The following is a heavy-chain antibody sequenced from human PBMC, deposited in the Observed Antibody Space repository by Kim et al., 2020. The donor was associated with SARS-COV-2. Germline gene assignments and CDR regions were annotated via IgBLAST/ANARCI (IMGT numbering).Heavy chain of an antibody. Sequence: SETLSLTCTVSGGSISSSSYYWGWIRQPPGKGLEWIGSIYYSGSTYYNPSLKSRVTISVDTSKNQFSLKLSSVTAADTAVYYCARHSITMVRGVPGWFDPWGQGTLVTVSS. CDR2: IYYSGST. V-gene: IGHV4-39*01. CDR1: GGSISSSSYY. D-gene: IGHD3-10*01. J-gene: IGHJ5*02. CDR3: ARHSITMVRGVPGWFDP.